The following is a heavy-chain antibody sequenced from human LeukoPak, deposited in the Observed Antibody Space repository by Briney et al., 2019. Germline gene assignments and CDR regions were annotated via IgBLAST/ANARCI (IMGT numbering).Heavy chain of an antibody. CDR1: GGPISSYY. D-gene: IGHD4-17*01. Sequence: SETLSLTCTVSGGPISSYYWSWIRQPPGKGLEWIGYIYYSGSTNYNPSLKSRVTISVDTSKNQFSLKLSSVTAADTAVYYCARESENDYGDYLFDYWGQGTLVTVSS. J-gene: IGHJ4*02. CDR2: IYYSGST. CDR3: ARESENDYGDYLFDY. V-gene: IGHV4-59*01.